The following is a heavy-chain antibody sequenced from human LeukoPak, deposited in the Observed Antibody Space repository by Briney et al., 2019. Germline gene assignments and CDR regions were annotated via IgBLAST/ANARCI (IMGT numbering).Heavy chain of an antibody. Sequence: GGSLRLSCAASGFTFSSYGMHWVRQAPGKGLEWVAVIWYDGSNKYYADSVKSRVTVSRDNSKNTLYLQMNSLRAEDTAVYYCARDRRDYYYTDVWGKGTTVTVSS. CDR1: GFTFSSYG. CDR2: IWYDGSNK. V-gene: IGHV3-33*01. J-gene: IGHJ6*03. CDR3: ARDRRDYYYTDV.